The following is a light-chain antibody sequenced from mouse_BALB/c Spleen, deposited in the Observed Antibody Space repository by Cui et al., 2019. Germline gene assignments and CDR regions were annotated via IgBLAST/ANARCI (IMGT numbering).Light chain of an antibody. J-gene: IGKJ2*01. Sequence: DIHMTQSPASQSASLGESVTITCLASQTIGTWLAWYQQKPGKSPQLLIYAATSLADGVPSRFSGSGSGTKFSFKISSLQAEDFVSYYCQQHYSTPYTFGGGTKLEIK. CDR3: QQHYSTPYT. CDR2: AAT. V-gene: IGKV12-98*01. CDR1: QTIGTW.